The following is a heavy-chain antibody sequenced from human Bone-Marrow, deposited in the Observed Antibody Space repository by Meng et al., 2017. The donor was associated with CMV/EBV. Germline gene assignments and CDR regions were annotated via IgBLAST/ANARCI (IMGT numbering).Heavy chain of an antibody. D-gene: IGHD6-13*01. CDR2: TYYRSKWYN. V-gene: IGHV6-1*01. CDR1: GDSVSSNSAA. CDR3: AREGYIARQGGWFDP. Sequence: SETLSLTCAISGDSVSSNSAAWNWIRQSPSRGLEWLGRTYYRSKWYNDYAVSVKSRITINPDTSKNQFSLQLNSVTPEDTAVYYCAREGYIARQGGWFDPWGQGTRVTGSS. J-gene: IGHJ5*02.